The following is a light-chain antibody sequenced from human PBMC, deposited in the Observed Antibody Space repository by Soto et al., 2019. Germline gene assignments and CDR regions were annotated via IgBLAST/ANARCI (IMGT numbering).Light chain of an antibody. J-gene: IGKJ5*01. Sequence: IVLTQSPGTLSLSAGERATLSCRASQSVSSSYLAWYQQKPGQAPRLLIYGASSRATGIPDRFSGSGSGTDFTLTISRLEPEDFAVYYCQQYGSSLLTFGQGTRLEIK. V-gene: IGKV3-20*01. CDR1: QSVSSSY. CDR2: GAS. CDR3: QQYGSSLLT.